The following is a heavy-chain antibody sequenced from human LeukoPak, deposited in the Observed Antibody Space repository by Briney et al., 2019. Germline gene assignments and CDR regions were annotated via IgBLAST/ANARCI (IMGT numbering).Heavy chain of an antibody. CDR2: ISAYNGNT. CDR3: ARVRSYYDSSAYDY. Sequence: ASVKVSCKASGYTFTSYGISWVRQAPGQGLEWMGWISAYNGNTNYAQKLQGRVTMTTDTSTSTAYMELRSLRSDDTAVYYCARVRSYYDSSAYDYWGQGTLATVSS. CDR1: GYTFTSYG. J-gene: IGHJ4*02. D-gene: IGHD3-22*01. V-gene: IGHV1-18*01.